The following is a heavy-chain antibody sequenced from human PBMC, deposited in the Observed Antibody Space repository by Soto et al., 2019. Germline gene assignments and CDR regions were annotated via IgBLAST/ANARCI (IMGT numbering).Heavy chain of an antibody. CDR3: AKSVVITPYYYDGMDV. CDR1: GFTFSSYA. CDR2: ISGSGGST. Sequence: GGSLRLSCAASGFTFSSYAMSWVRQAPGKGLEWASAISGSGGSTYYADSVKGRFTISRDNSKNTLYLQMNSLRAEDTAVYYCAKSVVITPYYYDGMDVWAQGNTVTVSS. D-gene: IGHD3-22*01. J-gene: IGHJ6*02. V-gene: IGHV3-23*01.